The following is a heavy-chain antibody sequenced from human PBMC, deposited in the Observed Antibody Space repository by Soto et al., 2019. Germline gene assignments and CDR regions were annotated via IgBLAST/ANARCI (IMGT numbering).Heavy chain of an antibody. CDR3: ARALRDYGDY. CDR2: ISYDGSNK. CDR1: GFTFSSYA. V-gene: IGHV3-30-3*01. J-gene: IGHJ4*02. D-gene: IGHD4-17*01. Sequence: QGQLAESGGGVVQPGRSLRLSCAASGFTFSSYAMHWVRQAPGKGLEWVAVISYDGSNKYYADSVKGRFTISRDNSKNSLYLQMNSLRVEDTAVYYCARALRDYGDYCGQGTLVTVSS.